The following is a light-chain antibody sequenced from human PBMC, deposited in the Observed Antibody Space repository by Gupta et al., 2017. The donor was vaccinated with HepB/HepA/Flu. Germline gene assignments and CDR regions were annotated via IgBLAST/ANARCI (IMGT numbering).Light chain of an antibody. CDR3: ALYMGRGILV. J-gene: IGLJ2*01. Sequence: QPFVTQEPSFSVSPGGTITLTCCLSSGSVSTSSYPSWHQPAPGQPPRTLIYNTHVRSSGVPDRFSGSILGNTAALTITRDPADDASDYYSALYMGRGILVFGGGTKLTVL. CDR2: NTH. CDR1: SGSVSTSSY. V-gene: IGLV8-61*01.